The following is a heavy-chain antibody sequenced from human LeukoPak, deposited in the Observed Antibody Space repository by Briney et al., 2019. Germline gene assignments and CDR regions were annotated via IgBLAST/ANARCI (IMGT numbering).Heavy chain of an antibody. V-gene: IGHV4-38-2*02. D-gene: IGHD2-15*01. J-gene: IGHJ6*03. CDR3: ARGGRCSGVSCHSPAYYYYYYMDV. CDR1: GYSISSGYY. Sequence: SSETLSLTCTVSGYSISSGYYWGWIRQPPGKGLEWIGSIYHSGSTYYNPSLKSRVTISVDTSKNQFSLKLSPVTAADTAVYYCARGGRCSGVSCHSPAYYYYYYMDVWGKGTTVTVSS. CDR2: IYHSGST.